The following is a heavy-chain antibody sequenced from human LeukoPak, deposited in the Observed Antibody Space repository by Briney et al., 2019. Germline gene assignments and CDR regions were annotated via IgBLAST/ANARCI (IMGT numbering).Heavy chain of an antibody. V-gene: IGHV7-4-1*02. CDR1: GYTFTSYA. J-gene: IGHJ4*02. Sequence: ASVKVSCKASGYTFTSYAMNWVRQAPGQGLEWMGWINTNTGNPTYAQGFTGRFVFSLDTSVSTAYLQISSLKAEDTAVYYCARDSLPNYYDSSGPPAGYWGQGTLVTVSS. CDR2: INTNTGNP. CDR3: ARDSLPNYYDSSGPPAGY. D-gene: IGHD3-22*01.